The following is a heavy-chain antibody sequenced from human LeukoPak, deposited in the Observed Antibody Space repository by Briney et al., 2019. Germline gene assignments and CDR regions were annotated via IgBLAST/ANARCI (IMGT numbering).Heavy chain of an antibody. D-gene: IGHD1-14*01. CDR2: ISYDGSNK. V-gene: IGHV3-30-3*01. J-gene: IGHJ4*02. CDR3: ARAPAPVKYNIDY. Sequence: GRSLRLSCAASGFTFSSYAMHWVRQAPGKGLEWVAVISYDGSNKYYADSVKGRFTISRDNSKNTLYLQMNSLRAEDTAVYYCARAPAPVKYNIDYWGQGTLVTVSS. CDR1: GFTFSSYA.